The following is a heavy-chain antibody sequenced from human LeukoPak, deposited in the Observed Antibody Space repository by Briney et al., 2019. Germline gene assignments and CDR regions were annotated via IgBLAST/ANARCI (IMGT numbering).Heavy chain of an antibody. V-gene: IGHV3-21*01. CDR3: AGRGYSGYGSYYYYGMDV. Sequence: GGSLRLSCAASGFTFSSYSMNWVRQAPGKGLEWVSSFSSSRSYIYYADSVKGRFTISRDNAKNSLYLQMNSLRAEDTAVYYCAGRGYSGYGSYYYYGMDVWGQGTTVTVSS. D-gene: IGHD5-12*01. CDR2: FSSSRSYI. J-gene: IGHJ6*02. CDR1: GFTFSSYS.